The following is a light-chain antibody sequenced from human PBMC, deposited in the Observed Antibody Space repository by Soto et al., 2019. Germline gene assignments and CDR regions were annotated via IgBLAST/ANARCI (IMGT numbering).Light chain of an antibody. CDR1: QDIGTF. J-gene: IGKJ5*01. CDR3: QQANSFPPIT. CDR2: AAS. Sequence: DIQMTHSPSSVSASVGDRVMISCRASQDIGTFLAWYQHKPGRGPKLLIYAASNLQSGVPSRFSGSGSGTGFTLTISSLHPADFATYYCQQANSFPPITFGQGTRLEIK. V-gene: IGKV1D-12*01.